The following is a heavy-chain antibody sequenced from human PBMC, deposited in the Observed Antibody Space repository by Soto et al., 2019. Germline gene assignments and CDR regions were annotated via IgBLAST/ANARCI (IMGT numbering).Heavy chain of an antibody. Sequence: QVQLQESGPGLVKPSQTLSLTCTVSGGSISSGGYYWSWIRQHPGKGLEWIGYIYYSGSTYYNPSLKSRVTISVDTSKNQFSLKLSSVTAADTAVYYCARDKAEQNETWYFDLWGRGTLVTGSS. CDR2: IYYSGST. V-gene: IGHV4-31*03. CDR1: GGSISSGGYY. J-gene: IGHJ2*01. D-gene: IGHD1-1*01. CDR3: ARDKAEQNETWYFDL.